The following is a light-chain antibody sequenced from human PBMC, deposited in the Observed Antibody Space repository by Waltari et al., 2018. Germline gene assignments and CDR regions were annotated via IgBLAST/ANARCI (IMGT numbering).Light chain of an antibody. J-gene: IGLJ2*01. CDR2: DVN. V-gene: IGLV2-14*03. CDR1: SSDVGAYTY. CDR3: SSFTSDSTWV. Sequence: QSALTQPASVSGSPGQSITISCAGTSSDVGAYTYVSWYQHHPGTAPKLIIYDVNSRPSGVSNRFAGSKAGNTASLTSSELQAEDEADYYCSSFTSDSTWVFGAGTKLTVL.